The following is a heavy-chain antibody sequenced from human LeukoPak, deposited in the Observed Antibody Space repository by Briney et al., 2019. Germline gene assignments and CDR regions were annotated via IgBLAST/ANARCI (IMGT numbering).Heavy chain of an antibody. J-gene: IGHJ4*02. Sequence: GGSLRLSCAASGFTFSSYAMHWVRQAPWKGLEYVSAISSNGGSTYYANSVKGTFTISRDNSKNTLYLQMASMRAEDMAVYYCARGPMLVVLATGIDYWGQGTLVTVSS. CDR1: GFTFSSYA. CDR2: ISSNGGST. CDR3: ARGPMLVVLATGIDY. V-gene: IGHV3-64*01. D-gene: IGHD2-21*01.